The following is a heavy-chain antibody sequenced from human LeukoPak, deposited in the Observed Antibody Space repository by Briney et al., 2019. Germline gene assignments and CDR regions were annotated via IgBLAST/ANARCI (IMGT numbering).Heavy chain of an antibody. D-gene: IGHD6-19*01. J-gene: IGHJ4*02. V-gene: IGHV1-2*02. CDR2: INPNSGGT. CDR3: ARGWYPGPTDYFDY. CDR1: GYTFSGYY. Sequence: ASVKVSCKASGYTFSGYYMHWVRQAPGQGLEWMGWINPNSGGTNYAQKFQGRVTMTRDTSISTAYMELTRLRSDDTAVYYCARGWYPGPTDYFDYWGQGTLVTVSS.